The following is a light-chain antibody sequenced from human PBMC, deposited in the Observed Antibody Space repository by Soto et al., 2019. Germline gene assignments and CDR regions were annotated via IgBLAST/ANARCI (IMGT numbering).Light chain of an antibody. CDR1: QGISSY. Sequence: AIRMTQSPSSFSASTGDRVTITCRASQGISSYLAWYQQKPGKAPKLLIYAASTLQSGVPSRFHGSGSGTDFTLTISCLQSEDFATYDCQQYYSYPRTFGQGTRVEIK. J-gene: IGKJ1*01. CDR2: AAS. V-gene: IGKV1-8*01. CDR3: QQYYSYPRT.